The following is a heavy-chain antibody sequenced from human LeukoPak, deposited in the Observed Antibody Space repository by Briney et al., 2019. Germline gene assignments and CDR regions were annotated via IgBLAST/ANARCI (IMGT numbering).Heavy chain of an antibody. V-gene: IGHV1-8*03. CDR3: VRTPPNWGFDY. Sequence: GSMSPNRSDTCYAQKFQGRVTITSDSSISTAYMELSSLRSEDTAIYYCVRTPPNWGFDYWGQGTLVTVSS. CDR2: MSPNRSDT. J-gene: IGHJ4*02. D-gene: IGHD7-27*01.